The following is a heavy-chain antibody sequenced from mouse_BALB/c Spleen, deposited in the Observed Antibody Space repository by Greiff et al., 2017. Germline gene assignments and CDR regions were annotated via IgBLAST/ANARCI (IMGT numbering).Heavy chain of an antibody. CDR1: GYTFTSYY. D-gene: IGHD1-1*01. CDR2: IYPGNVNT. V-gene: IGHV1S56*01. J-gene: IGHJ2*01. CDR3: ARGLLRQYYFDY. Sequence: QVQLQQSGPELVKPGASVRISCKASGYTFTSYYIHWVKQRPGQGLEWIGWIYPGNVNTKYNEKFKGKATLTADKSSSTAYMQLSSLTSEDSAVYFCARGLLRQYYFDYWGQGTTLTVSS.